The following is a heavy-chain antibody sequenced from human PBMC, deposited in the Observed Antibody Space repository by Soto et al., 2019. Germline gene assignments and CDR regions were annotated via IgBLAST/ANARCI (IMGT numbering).Heavy chain of an antibody. J-gene: IGHJ2*01. V-gene: IGHV4-4*02. D-gene: IGHD1-1*01. CDR3: TTVGPFRDLNWYFDL. CDR1: GGSISTSHW. CDR2: IYHSGSI. Sequence: QVQLQESGPGLVKPSGTLSLTCAVSGGSISTSHWWSWIRQPPGKGLEWIGEIYHSGSINYNPSLTSRLTILVDKSKNQFSLKLCSVTAADTAVYYCTTVGPFRDLNWYFDLWGRGTLVTVSS.